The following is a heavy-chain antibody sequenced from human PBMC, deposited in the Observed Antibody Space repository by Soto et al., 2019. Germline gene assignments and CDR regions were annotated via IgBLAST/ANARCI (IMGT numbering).Heavy chain of an antibody. CDR1: GDTFTDYY. Sequence: ASVKVSCKASGDTFTDYYIHWVRQAPGQGLEWMGTVNPSGGHTTYAQHFLGRVTMTRDTSTSTLYMELTSLTSDDTAIYYCARGGNVVVVTAALDYWGQG. J-gene: IGHJ4*02. CDR2: VNPSGGHT. V-gene: IGHV1-46*01. D-gene: IGHD2-21*02. CDR3: ARGGNVVVVTAALDY.